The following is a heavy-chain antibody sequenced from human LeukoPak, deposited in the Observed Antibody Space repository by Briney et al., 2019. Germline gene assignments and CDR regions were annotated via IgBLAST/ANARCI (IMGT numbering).Heavy chain of an antibody. V-gene: IGHV4-59*01. CDR3: ARGKRGGYDYYYYYYMDV. D-gene: IGHD5-12*01. Sequence: SETLSLTCTVSGGSISSYYWSWIRQPPGKALEWIGYIYYSGSTNYNPSLKSRVTISVDTSKNQFSLKLSSVTAADTAVYYCARGKRGGYDYYYYYYMDVWGKGTTVTVSS. CDR1: GGSISSYY. J-gene: IGHJ6*03. CDR2: IYYSGST.